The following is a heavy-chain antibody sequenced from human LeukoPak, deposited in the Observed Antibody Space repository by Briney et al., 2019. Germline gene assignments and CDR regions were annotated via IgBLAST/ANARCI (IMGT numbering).Heavy chain of an antibody. J-gene: IGHJ4*02. V-gene: IGHV4-34*01. D-gene: IGHD6-19*01. CDR3: AREPHGSGLLFDY. Sequence: SSETLSLTCAVSGGSFSGYYWTWIRQPPGKGLEWIGEINHSGRTNYNPSLKSRVTISVDTSKNQFSLQLNSVTPEDTAVYYCAREPHGSGLLFDYWGRGTLVTVSS. CDR2: INHSGRT. CDR1: GGSFSGYY.